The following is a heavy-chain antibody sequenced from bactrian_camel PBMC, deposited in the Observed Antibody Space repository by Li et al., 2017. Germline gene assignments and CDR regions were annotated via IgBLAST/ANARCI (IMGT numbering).Heavy chain of an antibody. V-gene: IGHV3S26*01. D-gene: IGHD3*01. CDR1: GYAAHIRS. CDR2: IDSDGAA. Sequence: HVQLVESGGGSVQAGGSLRLSCAASGYAAHIRSMGWVRQAPGKEREGVAAIDSDGAASYADSVKGRFTVSKDNAKNSLYLQMNSLEPEDTAMYYCAVSSMIPPDASQADGGCFAPKMTEIWTYGHWGQGTQVTVS. CDR3: AVSSMIPPDASQADGGCFAPKMTEIWTYGH. J-gene: IGHJ4*01.